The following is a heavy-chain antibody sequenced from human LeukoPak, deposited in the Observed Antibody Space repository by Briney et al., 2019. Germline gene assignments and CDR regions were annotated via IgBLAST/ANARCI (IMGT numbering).Heavy chain of an antibody. J-gene: IGHJ4*02. CDR1: GFTFSRYW. CDR3: ARDGTFDY. CDR2: IKQDGSEK. Sequence: GGSLRLSCTASGFTFSRYWMSWVRQAPGKGLEWVANIKQDGSEKYYVDSVKGRFTISRDNAKNSLYLQLNSLRAEDTAVYYCARDGTFDYWGQGTLVTVSS. V-gene: IGHV3-7*01. D-gene: IGHD1-14*01.